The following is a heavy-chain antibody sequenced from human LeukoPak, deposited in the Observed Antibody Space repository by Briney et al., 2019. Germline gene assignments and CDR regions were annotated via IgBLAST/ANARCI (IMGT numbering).Heavy chain of an antibody. Sequence: SQTLSLTCSVSGGSISSGTYHWSWIRQPAGKGLEWIGRIYTSGSTNYNPSLKSRVTISVDTSKNQLSLKVSSVTAADTAVYYCAREFDSWGQGTLVTVSS. CDR1: GGSISSGTYH. CDR3: AREFDS. J-gene: IGHJ5*01. CDR2: IYTSGST. V-gene: IGHV4-61*02.